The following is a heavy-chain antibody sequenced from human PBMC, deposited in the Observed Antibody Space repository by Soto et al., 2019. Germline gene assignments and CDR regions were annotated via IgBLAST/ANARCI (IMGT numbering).Heavy chain of an antibody. CDR1: GFTFSSYG. Sequence: GGSLRLTCAGSGFTFSSYGIHWVRQAPGEELEWVAVISYDGSNKDYADSVKGRFTISRDNSNNTLYLQMNSLRAEDTAVYYCAKDLVYCSGGSCYFPGMDVWGQGTTVTVSS. D-gene: IGHD2-15*01. CDR2: ISYDGSNK. V-gene: IGHV3-30*18. J-gene: IGHJ6*02. CDR3: AKDLVYCSGGSCYFPGMDV.